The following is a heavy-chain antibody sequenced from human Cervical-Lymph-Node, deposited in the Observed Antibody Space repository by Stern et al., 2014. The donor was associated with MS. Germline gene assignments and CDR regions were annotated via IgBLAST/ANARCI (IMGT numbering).Heavy chain of an antibody. J-gene: IGHJ4*02. CDR3: ASPGPHCTTTTSCYLAFEY. D-gene: IGHD2-2*01. V-gene: IGHV3-21*01. CDR1: AFSFSDYA. Sequence: EVQLVESGGGLVKPGGTLRLSCVASAFSFSDYAMNWVRQAPGKGLEWVASISSSGSYIYDGDSMEGRFPISRDNAKNSLYLHMKTLRAEDTAVYYCASPGPHCTTTTSCYLAFEYWGQGALVTVSS. CDR2: ISSSGSYI.